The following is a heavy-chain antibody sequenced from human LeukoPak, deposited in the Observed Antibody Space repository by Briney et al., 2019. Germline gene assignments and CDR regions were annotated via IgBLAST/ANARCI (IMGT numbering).Heavy chain of an antibody. V-gene: IGHV1-2*02. J-gene: IGHJ6*02. D-gene: IGHD6-13*01. CDR1: GYTFTGYY. Sequence: GASVKVSCKASGYTFTGYYMHWVRQAPGQGLEWMGWINPNSGGTNYAQKFQGRVTMTRDTSISTAYMELSRLRSDDTAVYYCARAEGQQPDYYYGMDVWGQATTVTVSS. CDR2: INPNSGGT. CDR3: ARAEGQQPDYYYGMDV.